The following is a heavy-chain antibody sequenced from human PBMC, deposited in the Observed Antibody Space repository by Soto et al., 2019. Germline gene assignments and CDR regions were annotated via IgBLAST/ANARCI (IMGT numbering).Heavy chain of an antibody. CDR1: GFTFSSHS. D-gene: IGHD3-16*02. CDR2: ISSRSSHI. CDR3: ARDRVMTFGEIIVVGTNLDV. V-gene: IGHV3-21*02. Sequence: EVQLVESGGGLVKPGGSLRLSCAASGFTFSSHSMNWVRQAPGKGLEWVSSISSRSSHIYYVDSVKGRFTISRDNAKNSLYLQMNSLRVEDTALYYCARDRVMTFGEIIVVGTNLDVWGQGTTVTVSS. J-gene: IGHJ6*02.